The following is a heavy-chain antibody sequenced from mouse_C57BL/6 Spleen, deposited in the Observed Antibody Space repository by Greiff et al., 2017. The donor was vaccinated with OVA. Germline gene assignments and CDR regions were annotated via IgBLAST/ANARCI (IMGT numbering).Heavy chain of an antibody. CDR2: ISSGSSTI. Sequence: EVHLVESGGGLVKPGGSLKLSCAASGFTFSDYGMHWVRQAPEKGLEWVAYISSGSSTIYYADTVKGRFTISRDNAKNTLFLQMTSLRSEDTAMYYCARRTVVANWYFDVWGTGTTVTVSS. CDR3: ARRTVVANWYFDV. D-gene: IGHD1-1*01. J-gene: IGHJ1*03. CDR1: GFTFSDYG. V-gene: IGHV5-17*01.